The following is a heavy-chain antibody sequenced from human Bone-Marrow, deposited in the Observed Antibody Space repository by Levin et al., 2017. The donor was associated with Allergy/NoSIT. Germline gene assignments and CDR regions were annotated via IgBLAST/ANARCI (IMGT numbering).Heavy chain of an antibody. V-gene: IGHV3-49*03. Sequence: GGSLRLSCTASGFTFSDYTMTWIRQAPGKGLEWIGFIRSKAYGGTTEYAASMKGRFTISREDSKTTAYLQMNSLKTEDTALYYCAREYSSSGYYFDYWGKGTLVTVSS. D-gene: IGHD6-13*01. CDR1: GFTFSDYT. CDR3: AREYSSSGYYFDY. CDR2: IRSKAYGGTT. J-gene: IGHJ4*02.